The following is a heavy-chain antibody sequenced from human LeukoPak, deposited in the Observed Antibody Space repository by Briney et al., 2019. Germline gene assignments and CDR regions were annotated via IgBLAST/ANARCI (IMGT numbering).Heavy chain of an antibody. V-gene: IGHV4-59*08. D-gene: IGHD3-16*02. J-gene: IGHJ3*02. CDR2: IYYSGST. CDR1: GGSSSSYY. Sequence: SETLSLTCTVSGGSSSSYYWSWIRQPPGKGLEWIGYIYYSGSTNYNPSLKSRVTISVDTSKNQFSLKLSSVTAADTAVYYCASSIMITFGGVIVASNDAFDIWGQGTMVTVSS. CDR3: ASSIMITFGGVIVASNDAFDI.